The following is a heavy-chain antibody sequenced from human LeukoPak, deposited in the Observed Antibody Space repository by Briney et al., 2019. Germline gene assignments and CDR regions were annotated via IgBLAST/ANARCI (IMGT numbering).Heavy chain of an antibody. J-gene: IGHJ4*02. CDR1: GYTFTSYD. Sequence: ASVKVSCKASGYTFTSYDINWVRQATGQGLEWMRWMNPNSGNTGYAQTFQGRVTMTRNTSISTAYMELSSLKSEDTAVYYCARGLNSGWFDFNSWGQGTLVTVSS. D-gene: IGHD6-19*01. CDR3: ARGLNSGWFDFNS. V-gene: IGHV1-8*01. CDR2: MNPNSGNT.